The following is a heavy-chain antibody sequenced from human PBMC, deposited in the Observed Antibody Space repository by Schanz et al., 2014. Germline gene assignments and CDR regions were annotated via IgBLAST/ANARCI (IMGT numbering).Heavy chain of an antibody. Sequence: EVQLVESGGGLIQPGGSLRLSCAVSGFTVNTNYMSWVRQAPGKGLEWISSMYINSGSTQYADSVKGRFIISRDSAKKTPFLQMKSLRAEDTAVYCCARDGGRDGCNLALDVWGQGALVTVSS. CDR1: GFTVNTNY. D-gene: IGHD2-15*01. CDR3: ARDGGRDGCNLALDV. V-gene: IGHV3-53*01. CDR2: MYINSGST. J-gene: IGHJ3*01.